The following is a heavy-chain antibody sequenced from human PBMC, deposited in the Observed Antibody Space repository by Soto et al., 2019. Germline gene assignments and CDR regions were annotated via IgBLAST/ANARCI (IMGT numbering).Heavy chain of an antibody. V-gene: IGHV2-70*01. J-gene: IGHJ4*02. CDR3: ARTACRDGYNSGGYFDY. Sequence: SGPTLVNPTQPLTLTCTFSGFSLSTSGMCVSWIRQPPGKALEWLALIDWDDDKYYSTYLKTRLTISKDTSKNQVFLTMTNMDPTDTATYYCARTACRDGYNSGGYFDYWGQGALVTVSS. CDR2: IDWDDDK. CDR1: GFSLSTSGMC. D-gene: IGHD5-12*01.